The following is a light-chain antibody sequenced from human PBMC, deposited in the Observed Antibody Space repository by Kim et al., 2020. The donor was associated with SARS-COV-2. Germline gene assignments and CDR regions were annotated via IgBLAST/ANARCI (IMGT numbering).Light chain of an antibody. CDR3: VTWDRSLSAVV. J-gene: IGLJ2*01. V-gene: IGLV1-51*01. CDR1: SLNIGNND. CDR2: DNN. Sequence: PGQKVTISCSGSLNIGNNDVSGYQQFPRTAPKLLIYDNNKRPSGFPDRFSGSKSGMSATLGITGLQTGDEADYYCVTWDRSLSAVVFGGGTQLTVL.